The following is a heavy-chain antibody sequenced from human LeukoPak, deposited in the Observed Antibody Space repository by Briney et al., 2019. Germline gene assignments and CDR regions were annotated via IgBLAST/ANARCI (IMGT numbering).Heavy chain of an antibody. CDR3: ARGYSSSWYIYYFQH. J-gene: IGHJ1*01. Sequence: SETLSLTRTVSGGSISSYYWSWLRQPPGKGLEWIGYIYYSGSTNYNPSLKSRVTISVDTSKNQFSLKLSSVPAADTAVYYCARGYSSSWYIYYFQHWGQGTLVTVSS. CDR1: GGSISSYY. CDR2: IYYSGST. D-gene: IGHD6-13*01. V-gene: IGHV4-59*01.